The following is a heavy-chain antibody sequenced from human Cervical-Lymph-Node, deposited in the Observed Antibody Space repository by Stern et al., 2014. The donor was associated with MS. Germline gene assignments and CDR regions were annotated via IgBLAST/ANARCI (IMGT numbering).Heavy chain of an antibody. CDR2: VYYTGTT. CDR1: GGYIASYY. D-gene: IGHD1-7*01. J-gene: IGHJ2*01. CDR3: ARRGHTWNYHLTKRRYWYFDV. V-gene: IGHV4-59*08. Sequence: QVQLVQSGPGLVRPSETLSLSCTVSGGYIASYYWSWIRQVPGKGLEWIGDVYYTGTTRYNYLFENRVTISFQNSKNQLPLTLSSVTAADTALYYCARRGHTWNYHLTKRRYWYFDVWGRGTLVGVSS.